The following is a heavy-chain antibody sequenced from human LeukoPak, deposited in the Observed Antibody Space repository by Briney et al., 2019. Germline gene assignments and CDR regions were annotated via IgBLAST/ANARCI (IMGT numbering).Heavy chain of an antibody. CDR1: GGSFSGYY. CDR3: ARGRGNSSWHY. J-gene: IGHJ4*02. V-gene: IGHV4-34*01. D-gene: IGHD6-13*01. Sequence: SETLSLTCAVYGGSFSGYYWSWIRQPPGKGLEWIGEINHSGSTNYNPSLKSRVTISVDTSKNQFSLELNSVTAADTAVYYCARGRGNSSWHYWGQGTLVTVSS. CDR2: INHSGST.